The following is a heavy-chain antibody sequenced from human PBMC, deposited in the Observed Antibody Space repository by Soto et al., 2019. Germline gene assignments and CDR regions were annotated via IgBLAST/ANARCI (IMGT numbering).Heavy chain of an antibody. Sequence: ASVKVSCKASGYTFTSYGISWVRQAPGQGLEWMGWISAYNGNKKYAKKLQGRVTMTTDTSTSTAYMELRSLRSDDTAVYYCARGKSDYDFWSGYYYIDVWAKGTTVTVSS. J-gene: IGHJ6*03. D-gene: IGHD3-3*01. CDR3: ARGKSDYDFWSGYYYIDV. CDR1: GYTFTSYG. CDR2: ISAYNGNK. V-gene: IGHV1-18*01.